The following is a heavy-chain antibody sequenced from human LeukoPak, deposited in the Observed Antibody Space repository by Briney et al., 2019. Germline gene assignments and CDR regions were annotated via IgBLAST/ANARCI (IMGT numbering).Heavy chain of an antibody. CDR2: IYTSGST. Sequence: PSETLSLTCTVSGGAISSYYWSWIRQPAGKGLEWIGRIYTSGSTNYNPSLKSRVTMSVDTSKNQFSLKLSSVTAADTAVYYCATGYSGSYYDAFDIWGQGTMVTVSS. CDR1: GGAISSYY. J-gene: IGHJ3*02. V-gene: IGHV4-4*07. CDR3: ATGYSGSYYDAFDI. D-gene: IGHD1-26*01.